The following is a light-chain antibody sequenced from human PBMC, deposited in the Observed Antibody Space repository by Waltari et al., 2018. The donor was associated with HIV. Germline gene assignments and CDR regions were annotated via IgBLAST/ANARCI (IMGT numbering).Light chain of an antibody. J-gene: IGLJ3*02. CDR3: EVWDDSLNGPV. CDR1: SPPIRGNS. CDR2: INN. Sequence: QSVLTQPPSASGTPRPRVSISSSRISPPIRGNSVHWYQQPPGTAPTLLIYINNQRPAGVPDRFSGSKSGTSASLAISGLQSEDEADYYCEVWDDSLNGPVFGGGTKLTVL. V-gene: IGLV1-44*01.